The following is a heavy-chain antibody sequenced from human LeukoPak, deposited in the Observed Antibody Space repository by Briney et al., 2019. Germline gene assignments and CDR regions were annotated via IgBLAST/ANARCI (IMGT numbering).Heavy chain of an antibody. Sequence: PGGSLRLSCTASGFTFGDYAMSWVRQAPGKGLEWVGFIRSKAYGGTTEYAASVKGRFTISRDDSKSIAYLQMNSLKTEDTAVYYCTRDEAGYFNYWGQGTRVTVSS. CDR3: TRDEAGYFNY. D-gene: IGHD6-19*01. J-gene: IGHJ4*02. V-gene: IGHV3-49*04. CDR2: IRSKAYGGTT. CDR1: GFTFGDYA.